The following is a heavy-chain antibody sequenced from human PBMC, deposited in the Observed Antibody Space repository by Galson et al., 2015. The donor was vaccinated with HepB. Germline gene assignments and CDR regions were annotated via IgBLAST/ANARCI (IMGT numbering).Heavy chain of an antibody. J-gene: IGHJ3*02. CDR3: ARVPGDWSTSSGFAFDI. CDR2: INPCGGST. V-gene: IGHV1-46*03. Sequence: SVKVSCKASGYTFTSYYMHWVRQAPGQGLEWMGIINPCGGSTSYAQKFQGRVTMTRDTSTSTVYMELSSLRYEDTAVYYCARVPGDWSTSSGFAFDIWGQGTMVTVSS. CDR1: GYTFTSYY. D-gene: IGHD3/OR15-3a*01.